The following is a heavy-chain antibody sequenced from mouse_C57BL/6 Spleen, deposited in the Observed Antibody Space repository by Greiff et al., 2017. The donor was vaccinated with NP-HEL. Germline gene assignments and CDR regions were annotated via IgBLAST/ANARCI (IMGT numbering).Heavy chain of an antibody. CDR1: GYTFTSYW. Sequence: QVQLQQPGAELVMPGASVKLSCKASGYTFTSYWMHWVKQRPGQGLEWIGEIDPSDSYTTYNQKLKGKSTLTVDKSSSTAYMQLSSLTSEDSAVYYCARSYDYDRTWFAYWGQGTLVTVSA. D-gene: IGHD2-4*01. CDR3: ARSYDYDRTWFAY. V-gene: IGHV1-69*01. CDR2: IDPSDSYT. J-gene: IGHJ3*01.